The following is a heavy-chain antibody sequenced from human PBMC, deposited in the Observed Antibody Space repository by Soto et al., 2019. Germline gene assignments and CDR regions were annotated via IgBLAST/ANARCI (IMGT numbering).Heavy chain of an antibody. CDR2: IIPIFGTA. CDR1: GGTFSSYA. CDR3: ARVGGSYYYYYGMDV. J-gene: IGHJ6*02. V-gene: IGHV1-69*06. D-gene: IGHD1-26*01. Sequence: ASVKVSCKASGGTFSSYAISWVRQAPGQGLEWMGGIIPIFGTANYAQKFQGRVTITADKSTSTAYMELSSLRSEDTAVYYCARVGGSYYYYYGMDVWGQGTTVTVSS.